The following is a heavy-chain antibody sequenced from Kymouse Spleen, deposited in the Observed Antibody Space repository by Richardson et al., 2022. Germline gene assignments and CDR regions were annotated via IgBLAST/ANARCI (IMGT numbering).Heavy chain of an antibody. CDR3: ARWELELRIL*L. J-gene: IGHJ4*02. Sequence: QLQLQESGPGLVKPSETLSLTCTVSGGSISSSSYYWGWIRQPPGKGLEWIGSIYYSGSTYYNPSLKSRVTISVDTSKNQFSLKLSSVTAADTAVYYCARWELELRIL*LLGPGNPGHRLL. CDR1: GGSISSSSYY. D-gene: IGHD1-7*01. CDR2: IYYSGST. V-gene: IGHV4-39*01.